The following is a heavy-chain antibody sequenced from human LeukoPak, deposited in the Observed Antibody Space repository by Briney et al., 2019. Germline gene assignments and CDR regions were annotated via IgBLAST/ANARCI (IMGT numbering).Heavy chain of an antibody. CDR2: ISSSGSII. CDR3: ARIYYDSSGDYMDV. V-gene: IGHV3-11*04. Sequence: PGGSLRLSCAASGFTFSDYYMSWIRQAPGKGLECVSYISSSGSIIYYADSVKGRFTISRDNAKNSLYLQMNSLRAEDTAVYYCARIYYDSSGDYMDVWGKGTTVSVSS. CDR1: GFTFSDYY. J-gene: IGHJ6*03. D-gene: IGHD3-22*01.